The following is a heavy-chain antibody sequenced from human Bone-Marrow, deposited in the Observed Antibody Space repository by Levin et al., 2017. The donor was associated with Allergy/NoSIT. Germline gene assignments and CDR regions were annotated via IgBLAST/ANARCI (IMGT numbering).Heavy chain of an antibody. Sequence: GGSLRLSCAASGFTFDDYAMHWVRQAPGKGLEWVSGISWNSGSICYADSVKGRFTISRDNAKNSLYLQMNSLRAEDTALYYCAKDIVDRYCSSTSCPFSDAFDIWGQGTMVTVSS. J-gene: IGHJ3*02. CDR3: AKDIVDRYCSSTSCPFSDAFDI. V-gene: IGHV3-9*01. D-gene: IGHD2-2*01. CDR2: ISWNSGSI. CDR1: GFTFDDYA.